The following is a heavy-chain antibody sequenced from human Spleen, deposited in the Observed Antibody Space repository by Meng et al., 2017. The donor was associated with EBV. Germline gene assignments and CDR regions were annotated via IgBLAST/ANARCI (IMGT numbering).Heavy chain of an antibody. CDR3: ARQGFGEAPLDY. V-gene: IGHV3-11*01. CDR1: GFIFSDHY. D-gene: IGHD3-10*01. J-gene: IGHJ4*02. Sequence: VHLVESGGGLVKPGGSLRLSCAASGFIFSDHYMSWIRQAPGKGLEWISYISSRGGNTEYADSVKGRFTISRDNAKNTLYLQMNSLRVEDTAAYYCARQGFGEAPLDYWGQGTLVTVSS. CDR2: ISSRGGNT.